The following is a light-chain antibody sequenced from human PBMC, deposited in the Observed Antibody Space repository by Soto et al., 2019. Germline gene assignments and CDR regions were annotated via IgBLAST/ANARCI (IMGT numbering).Light chain of an antibody. CDR3: QQYNRSPMYT. V-gene: IGKV3-20*01. J-gene: IGKJ2*01. CDR1: QSVSSSY. CDR2: GAS. Sequence: EIVLTQSPGTLSLSQGERATLSCRASQSVSSSYLAWYQQKPGQAPRLLIHGASTRASGIPDRFSGGGSGTAFTLTISKLEPEDSAVYYCQQYNRSPMYTFGQGTNLEIK.